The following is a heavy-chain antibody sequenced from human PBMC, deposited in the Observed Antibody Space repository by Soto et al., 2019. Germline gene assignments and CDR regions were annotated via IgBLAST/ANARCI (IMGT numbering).Heavy chain of an antibody. D-gene: IGHD2-15*01. CDR3: ARYSCSGGSCYARNNWFDP. CDR2: IYYSGST. J-gene: IGHJ5*02. CDR1: GGSISSYY. V-gene: IGHV4-59*01. Sequence: QVQLQESGPGLVKPSETLSLTCTVSGGSISSYYWSWIRQPPGKGLEWIGYIYYSGSTNYNPSLKSRVTISVYTSKNQFSLKLSSVTAADTAVYYCARYSCSGGSCYARNNWFDPWGQGTLVTVSS.